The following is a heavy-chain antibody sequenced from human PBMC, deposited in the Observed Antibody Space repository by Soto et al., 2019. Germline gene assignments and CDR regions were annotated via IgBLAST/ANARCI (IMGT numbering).Heavy chain of an antibody. V-gene: IGHV5-51*01. CDR3: ARFGYYDFWSGYPSGCDY. CDR1: GYSFTSYW. Sequence: EVQLVQSGAEVKKPGESLKISCKGSGYSFTSYWIGWVRQMPGKGLEWMGIIYPGDSDTRYSPSFQGQVTISADKSISTAYLQWSSLKASDTAMYYCARFGYYDFWSGYPSGCDYWGQGTLVTVSS. J-gene: IGHJ4*02. CDR2: IYPGDSDT. D-gene: IGHD3-3*01.